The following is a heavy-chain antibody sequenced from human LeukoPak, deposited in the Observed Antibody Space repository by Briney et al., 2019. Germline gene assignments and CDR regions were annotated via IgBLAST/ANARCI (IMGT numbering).Heavy chain of an antibody. CDR3: AILGHDLWFGGLTSGDAFDI. CDR1: GFTFSSYG. CDR2: IRYDGSNK. J-gene: IGHJ3*02. D-gene: IGHD3-10*01. Sequence: GGSLRLSCSASGFTFSSYGMLWVRQAPGKGLEWVAFIRYDGSNKYYADSVKGRFTISRDNSKNTLYLQMNSLRAEDTAVYYCAILGHDLWFGGLTSGDAFDIWGQGTMVTVSS. V-gene: IGHV3-30*02.